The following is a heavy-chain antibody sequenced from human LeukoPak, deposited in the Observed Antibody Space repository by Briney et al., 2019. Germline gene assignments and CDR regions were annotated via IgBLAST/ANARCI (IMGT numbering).Heavy chain of an antibody. CDR2: ISDSGGST. CDR3: AKRGRNDSEFDFDY. CDR1: GFTFSSYG. Sequence: GGSLRLSCAASGFTFSSYGMSWVRQAPGKGLEWVSAISDSGGSTYYADSVKGRFTISRDNSKNTLYLQMNSLRAEDTAVYYCAKRGRNDSEFDFDYWGQGTLVTVSS. J-gene: IGHJ4*02. V-gene: IGHV3-23*01. D-gene: IGHD1-1*01.